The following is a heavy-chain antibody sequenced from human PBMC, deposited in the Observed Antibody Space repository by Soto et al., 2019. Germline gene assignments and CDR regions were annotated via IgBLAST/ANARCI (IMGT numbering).Heavy chain of an antibody. V-gene: IGHV3-30-3*01. CDR2: ISYDGSNK. Sequence: GGSLRLSCAASGFTFSSYAMHWVRQAPGKGLEWVAVISYDGSNKYYADSVKGRFTISRDNSKNTLYLQMNSLRAEDTAVYYCARALSMLFFSGMDVWGQGTTVTVSS. D-gene: IGHD2-8*01. CDR3: ARALSMLFFSGMDV. J-gene: IGHJ6*02. CDR1: GFTFSSYA.